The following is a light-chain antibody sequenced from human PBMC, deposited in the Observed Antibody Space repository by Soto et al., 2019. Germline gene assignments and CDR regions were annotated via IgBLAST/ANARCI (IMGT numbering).Light chain of an antibody. CDR1: SSNIGNNY. CDR3: GTWDSSLSAV. CDR2: DNN. Sequence: QSVRAQPPSVSAAPGQKVTISCSGSSSNIGNNYVSWYQQLPGTAPKLLIYDNNKRPSGIPDRFSGSKSGTSATLGITGLQTGDEADYYCGTWDSSLSAVFGGGTKVTVL. J-gene: IGLJ2*01. V-gene: IGLV1-51*01.